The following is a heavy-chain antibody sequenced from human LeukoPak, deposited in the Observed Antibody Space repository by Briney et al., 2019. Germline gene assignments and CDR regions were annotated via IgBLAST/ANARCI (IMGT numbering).Heavy chain of an antibody. CDR3: ARIRRDTAMKCGMDV. CDR1: GGSISSYY. J-gene: IGHJ6*02. Sequence: PSETLSLTCTASGGSISSYYWSWIRQPAGKGLEWIGRIYTSGSTNYNPSLKSRVTMSVDTSKNQFSLKLSSVTAADTAVYYCARIRRDTAMKCGMDVWGQGTTVTVSS. V-gene: IGHV4-4*07. CDR2: IYTSGST. D-gene: IGHD5-18*01.